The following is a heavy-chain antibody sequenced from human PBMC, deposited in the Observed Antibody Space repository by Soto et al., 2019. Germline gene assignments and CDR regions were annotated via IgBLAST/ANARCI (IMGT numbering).Heavy chain of an antibody. CDR1: GYTPTTFC. V-gene: IGHV1-46*01. Sequence: QVQLVQFGAAVNKPGASVQVSCKASGYTPTTFCMDWVRQAPGQGLEWMGVINPGYPAGRSTTNAQNFQGRLTMTTDTSTSTVYLELSRLRSGDTAVYYCARESIVTGATGGRDAFGQGTTFTVTS. J-gene: IGHJ6*02. CDR2: INPGYPAGRST. CDR3: ARESIVTGATGGRDA. D-gene: IGHD2-15*01.